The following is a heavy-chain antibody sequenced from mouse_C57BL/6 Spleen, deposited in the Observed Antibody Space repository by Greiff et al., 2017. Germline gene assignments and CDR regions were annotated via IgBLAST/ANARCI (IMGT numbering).Heavy chain of an antibody. CDR2: INPYNGGT. CDR3: ARLYYDSTMGAMDY. CDR1: GYTFTDYY. J-gene: IGHJ4*01. Sequence: VQLQQSGPVLVKPGASVKMSCKASGYTFTDYYMNWVKQSHGKSLEWIGVINPYNGGTSYNQKFKGKATLTVDKSSSTAYMELNSLTSEDSAVYYCARLYYDSTMGAMDYWGQGTSVTVSS. D-gene: IGHD1-1*01. V-gene: IGHV1-19*01.